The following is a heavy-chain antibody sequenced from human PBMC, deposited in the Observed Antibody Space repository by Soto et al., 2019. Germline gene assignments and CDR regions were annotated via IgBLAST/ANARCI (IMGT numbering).Heavy chain of an antibody. CDR1: GGSISSTNW. Sequence: QVQLQESGPGLVKPLGTLSLTCDVSGGSISSTNWWAWVRQASGKGLEWIGEIYQSGATKYNPSLESRIIISVDKSQNQFSLKLTSVTAADTAFYYCASGYSGYDYRVDYWGQGTLVTVSS. D-gene: IGHD5-12*01. V-gene: IGHV4-4*02. CDR2: IYQSGAT. CDR3: ASGYSGYDYRVDY. J-gene: IGHJ4*02.